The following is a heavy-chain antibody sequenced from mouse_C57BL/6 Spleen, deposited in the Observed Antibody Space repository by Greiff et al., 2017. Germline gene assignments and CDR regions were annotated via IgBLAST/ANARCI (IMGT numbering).Heavy chain of an antibody. D-gene: IGHD1-1*01. CDR1: GYTFTSYW. CDR3: ARRVVGAMDY. J-gene: IGHJ4*01. V-gene: IGHV1-50*01. Sequence: QVQLQQPGAELVKPGASVKLSCKASGYTFTSYWMQWVKQRPGQGLEWIGKIDPSDSYTNYNQKFKGKATLTVDTSSSTAYMQLSSLTSEDSAVYYCARRVVGAMDYWGQGTSVTVSS. CDR2: IDPSDSYT.